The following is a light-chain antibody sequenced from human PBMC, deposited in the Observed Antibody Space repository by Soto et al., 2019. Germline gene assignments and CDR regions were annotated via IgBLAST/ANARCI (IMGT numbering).Light chain of an antibody. CDR3: QQSFSTPYT. CDR2: SAS. V-gene: IGKV1-39*01. J-gene: IGKJ2*01. Sequence: DIQMTQSPSSLSASVGDRVTITCRASQTINKNLNWYQQKPGQAPNLLIYSASDFQSGVPSRFSGSGSGTDVTLTISGLQSEEFATYYCQQSFSTPYTFGQGTELEI. CDR1: QTINKN.